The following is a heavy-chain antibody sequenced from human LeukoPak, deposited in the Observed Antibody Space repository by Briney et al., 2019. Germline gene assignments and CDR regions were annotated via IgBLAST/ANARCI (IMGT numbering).Heavy chain of an antibody. D-gene: IGHD3-10*01. CDR1: GGSISSYY. Sequence: PSETLSLTRTVSGGSISSYYWSWIRQPPGKGLEWIGYIYYSGSTNYNPSLKSRVTISVDTSKNQFSLKLSSVTAADTAVYYCARGQRYYGSGSYQIWGQGTLVTVSS. CDR2: IYYSGST. V-gene: IGHV4-59*01. CDR3: ARGQRYYGSGSYQI. J-gene: IGHJ4*02.